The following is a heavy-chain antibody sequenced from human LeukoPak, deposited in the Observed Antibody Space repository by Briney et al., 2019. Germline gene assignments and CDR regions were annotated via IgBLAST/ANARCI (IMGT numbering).Heavy chain of an antibody. J-gene: IGHJ4*02. V-gene: IGHV4-39*07. CDR1: GGSISSSSYY. CDR3: ATLVGGYSYGYSY. Sequence: SETLSLTCTVSGGSISSSSYYWGWIRQPPGKGLEWIGSLYYSGSTYYNPSLKSRVTISVDTSKNQFSLKLSSVTAADTAVYYCATLVGGYSYGYSYWGQGTLVSVSS. D-gene: IGHD5-18*01. CDR2: LYYSGST.